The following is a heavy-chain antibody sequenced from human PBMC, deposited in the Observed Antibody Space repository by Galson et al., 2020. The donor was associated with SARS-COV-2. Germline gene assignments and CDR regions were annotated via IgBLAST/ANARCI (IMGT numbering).Heavy chain of an antibody. CDR3: VRSGLTGYYGMDV. CDR1: GFTYSSYG. D-gene: IGHD6-25*01. J-gene: IGHJ6*02. V-gene: IGHV3-33*01. Sequence: LKISCAAPGFTYSSYGLHWVRQAAAKGLEWVAVIWYDGSNKYYADSVKGRFTISRDKSKNTLYLQMNSLRAEDTAVYYCVRSGLTGYYGMDVWGQGTTVTVSS. CDR2: IWYDGSNK.